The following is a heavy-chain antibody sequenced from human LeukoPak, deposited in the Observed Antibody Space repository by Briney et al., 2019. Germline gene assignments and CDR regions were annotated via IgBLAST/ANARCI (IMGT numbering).Heavy chain of an antibody. CDR2: IYPGDSDT. V-gene: IGHV5-51*01. D-gene: IGHD6-13*01. J-gene: IGHJ4*02. CDR3: ARQASSWRFDY. Sequence: GESLKISCQASGYTFTNYWIGWVRQMPGKGLEWMGIIYPGDSDTKYSPSFQGQVTMSADRSIRTAYLQWSSLKASDTAMYYCARQASSWRFDYWGQGTLVTVSS. CDR1: GYTFTNYW.